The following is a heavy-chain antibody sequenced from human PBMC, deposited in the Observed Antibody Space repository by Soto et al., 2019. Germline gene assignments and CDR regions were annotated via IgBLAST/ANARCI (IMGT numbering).Heavy chain of an antibody. D-gene: IGHD1-7*01. Sequence: ASVKVSCQASGGTFSSYAISWVRKAPGQGLEWMGGIIPIFGTANYAQKFQGRVTITADKSASTAYMELSSLRSEDTAVYYCARVAVLELQEYYYYGMDVWGQGTTVNVSS. CDR1: GGTFSSYA. V-gene: IGHV1-69*06. J-gene: IGHJ6*02. CDR3: ARVAVLELQEYYYYGMDV. CDR2: IIPIFGTA.